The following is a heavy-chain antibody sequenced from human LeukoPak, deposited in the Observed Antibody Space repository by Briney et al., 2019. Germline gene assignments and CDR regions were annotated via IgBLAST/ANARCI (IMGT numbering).Heavy chain of an antibody. CDR1: GDSISSSSYY. J-gene: IGHJ4*02. CDR3: ARGVWIYSF. D-gene: IGHD5-18*01. Sequence: LETLSLTCTVSGDSISSSSYYWGWIRQPPGKGLEWMGSIYYSGSTYYNPSLKSRVTVSVDTSKNQFSLKLTSVTAADTAVYFCARGVWIYSFWGQGTLVTVS. CDR2: IYYSGST. V-gene: IGHV4-39*01.